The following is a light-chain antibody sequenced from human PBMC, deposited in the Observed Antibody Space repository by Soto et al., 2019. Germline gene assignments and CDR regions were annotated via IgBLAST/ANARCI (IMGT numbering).Light chain of an antibody. J-gene: IGLJ1*01. V-gene: IGLV2-23*02. CDR1: SSDVGSYNL. Sequence: QSVLTQPASVSGSPGQSITISCTGTSSDVGSYNLVSWYQQHPGKAPKLMIYEVSKRPSRVSNRFSGSKSGNTASLTISGLQAEDKTDYYCCSHAGSSTLGFGTGTKVTVL. CDR3: CSHAGSSTLG. CDR2: EVS.